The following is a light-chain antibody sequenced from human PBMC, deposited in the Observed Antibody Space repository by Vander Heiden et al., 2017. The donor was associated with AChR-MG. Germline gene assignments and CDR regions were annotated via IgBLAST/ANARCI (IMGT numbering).Light chain of an antibody. Sequence: QSALTQLPSASGSPGPSVTISCTGTSSDVGGYNYVSWYQQHPGKAPKLMIYEVSNRPSGVPDRFSGSKSGNTASLTVSGLQAEDEADYYCSSYAGSNILVFGGGTKLTVL. J-gene: IGLJ3*02. CDR1: SSDVGGYNY. CDR3: SSYAGSNILV. CDR2: EVS. V-gene: IGLV2-8*01.